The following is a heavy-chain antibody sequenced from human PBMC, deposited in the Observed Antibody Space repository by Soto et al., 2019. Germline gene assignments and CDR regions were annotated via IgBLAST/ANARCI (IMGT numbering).Heavy chain of an antibody. CDR3: ARDPPAGDSSSSETFDY. V-gene: IGHV3-30-3*01. CDR2: ISYDGSNK. CDR1: GFTFSSYA. J-gene: IGHJ4*02. D-gene: IGHD6-6*01. Sequence: GGSLRLSCAASGFTFSSYAMHWVRQAPGKGLEWVAVISYDGSNKYYADSVKGRFTISRDNSKNTLYLQMNSLRAEDTAVYYCARDPPAGDSSSSETFDYWGQGTLVTVSS.